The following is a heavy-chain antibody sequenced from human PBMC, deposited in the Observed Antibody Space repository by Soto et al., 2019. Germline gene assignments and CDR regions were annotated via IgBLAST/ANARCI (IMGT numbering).Heavy chain of an antibody. CDR2: ISNDENIR. CDR3: ARGLRGVLDY. Sequence: PVGSLRLSCVACGFNFGNFGMHWVRQAPGKGLEWLTVISNDENIRQDSVRGRFAIARDNSKNTLYLHLTSLRAEDTAIYYCARGLRGVLDYWGQGTLVTVSS. J-gene: IGHJ4*02. D-gene: IGHD5-12*01. V-gene: IGHV3-33*01. CDR1: GFNFGNFG.